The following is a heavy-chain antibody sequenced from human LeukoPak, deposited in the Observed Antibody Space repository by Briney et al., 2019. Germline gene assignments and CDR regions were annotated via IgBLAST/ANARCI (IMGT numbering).Heavy chain of an antibody. Sequence: PGGSLRLSCAASGFTFSSYTMNWVRQAPGKGLEWVSYISSGNSNIYYADSVKGRFTISRDNAKNSLYLQMNSLRAEDTAVYYCASVRSPRYFDYWGQGTLVTVSS. CDR1: GFTFSSYT. CDR2: ISSGNSNI. J-gene: IGHJ4*02. V-gene: IGHV3-48*01. CDR3: ASVRSPRYFDY.